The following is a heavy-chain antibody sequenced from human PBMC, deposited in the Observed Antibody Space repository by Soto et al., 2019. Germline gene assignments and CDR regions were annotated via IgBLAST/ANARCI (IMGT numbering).Heavy chain of an antibody. Sequence: GESLKISCKGSGYSFTSYWISWVRQMPGKGLEWMGRIDPSDSYTNYSPSFQGHVTISADKSISTAYLQWSSLKASDTAMYYCAVPGDSSGWYAGYFQHWGQGTLVTVSS. CDR1: GYSFTSYW. D-gene: IGHD6-19*01. CDR3: AVPGDSSGWYAGYFQH. J-gene: IGHJ1*01. CDR2: IDPSDSYT. V-gene: IGHV5-10-1*01.